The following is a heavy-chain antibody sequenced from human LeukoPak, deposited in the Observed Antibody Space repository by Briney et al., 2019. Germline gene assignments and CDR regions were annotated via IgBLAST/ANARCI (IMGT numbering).Heavy chain of an antibody. CDR1: GFTFSSYG. V-gene: IGHV3-30*18. J-gene: IGHJ4*02. CDR3: AKGSDYPDN. CDR2: ISYDGSNK. Sequence: GRSLRLSCAASGFTFSSYGMHWVRQAPGKGLEWVAVISYDGSNKYYADSVKGRFTISRDNSKNTLYLQMNSLRAEDTCVYYYAKGSDYPDNWGQGTLITVSS.